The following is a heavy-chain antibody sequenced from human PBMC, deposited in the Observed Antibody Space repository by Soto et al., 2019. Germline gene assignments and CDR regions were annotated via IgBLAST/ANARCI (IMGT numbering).Heavy chain of an antibody. CDR1: GGSVSSSTYY. J-gene: IGHJ4*02. D-gene: IGHD3-3*01. Sequence: QLQFQESGPGLVRPSETLSLTCTVSGGSVSSSTYYWTWIRQPPGKGREWIGTMYSSGSIYYNPSLKSRVTISVDRSQNQFSLKVRSVTAADTAVYYCTRRITIFGVDPGLDYWGQGTLVTVS. V-gene: IGHV4-39*01. CDR2: MYSSGSI. CDR3: TRRITIFGVDPGLDY.